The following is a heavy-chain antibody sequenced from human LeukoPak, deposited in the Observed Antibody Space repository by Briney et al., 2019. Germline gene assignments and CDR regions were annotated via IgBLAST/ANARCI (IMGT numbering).Heavy chain of an antibody. D-gene: IGHD5-24*01. J-gene: IGHJ4*02. CDR3: ARRGRWLQLSY. V-gene: IGHV4-39*01. Sequence: SETLSLTCTVSGGSISSGSYYWGWIRQPPGKGLEWIGSIYYSGSTYYNPSLKSRVTISVDTSKNQFSLKLSSVTAADTAVYYCARRGRWLQLSYWGQGTLVTVSS. CDR1: GGSISSGSYY. CDR2: IYYSGST.